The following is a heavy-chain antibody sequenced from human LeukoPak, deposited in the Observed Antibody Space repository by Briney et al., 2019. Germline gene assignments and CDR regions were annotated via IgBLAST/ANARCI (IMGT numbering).Heavy chain of an antibody. J-gene: IGHJ6*02. D-gene: IGHD2-8*01. Sequence: SETLSLPCAVHGGPLSGYYWSWIRQPPGKGLEWIWEVNHSGSTNYNPSLKSRVTISVDTSKNQFSLKLSSVTAADTAVYYCARGGTNNYYYYYGMDVWGQGTTVTVSS. CDR1: GGPLSGYY. CDR3: ARGGTNNYYYYYGMDV. CDR2: VNHSGST. V-gene: IGHV4-34*01.